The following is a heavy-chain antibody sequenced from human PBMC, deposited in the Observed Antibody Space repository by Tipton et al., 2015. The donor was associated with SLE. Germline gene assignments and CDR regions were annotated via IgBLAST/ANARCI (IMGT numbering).Heavy chain of an antibody. CDR1: GGSISSHY. J-gene: IGHJ3*02. CDR2: IYYSGST. CDR3: ARGSLRLLERSHWAFDI. Sequence: TLSLTCTVSGGSISSHYWSWIRPPPGKGLEWVGYIYYSGSTNYNPSLKSRVTISVDTSKNQFSLKLSSVTAADTAVYYCARGSLRLLERSHWAFDIWGQGTMVTVSS. D-gene: IGHD3-3*01. V-gene: IGHV4-59*11.